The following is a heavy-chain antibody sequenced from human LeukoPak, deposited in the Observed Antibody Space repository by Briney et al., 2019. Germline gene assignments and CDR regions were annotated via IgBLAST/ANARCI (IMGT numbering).Heavy chain of an antibody. CDR3: ARGPDYDILTGYYGMGV. V-gene: IGHV4-59*01. Sequence: SETLSLTCTVSGGSISSYYWSWIRQPPGKGLEWIGYIYYSGSTNYNPSLKSRVTISVDTSKNQFSLKLSSVTAADTAVYYCARGPDYDILTGYYGMGVWGQGTTVTVSS. CDR2: IYYSGST. D-gene: IGHD3-9*01. J-gene: IGHJ6*02. CDR1: GGSISSYY.